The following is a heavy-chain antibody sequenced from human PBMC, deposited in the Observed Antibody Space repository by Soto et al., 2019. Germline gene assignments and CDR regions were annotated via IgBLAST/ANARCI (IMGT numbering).Heavy chain of an antibody. CDR3: AAAPPVLPYYYYGMDV. V-gene: IGHV1-58*02. CDR1: GYTFCNYD. J-gene: IGHJ6*02. CDR2: IVVGSGNT. D-gene: IGHD2-15*01. Sequence: AASVKVSCKASGYTFCNYDINWVRQARGQRLEWIGWIVVGSGNTNYAQKFQERVTITRDMSTSTAYMELSSLRSEDTAVYYCAAAPPVLPYYYYGMDVWGQGTTVTVSS.